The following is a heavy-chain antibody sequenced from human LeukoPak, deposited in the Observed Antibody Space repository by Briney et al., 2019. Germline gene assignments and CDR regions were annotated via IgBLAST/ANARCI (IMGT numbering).Heavy chain of an antibody. V-gene: IGHV3-11*01. D-gene: IGHD2-15*01. Sequence: GGSLRLSCAASGFTFSDYYMSWIRQAPGKGLEWVSYISSSGSTIYYADSVKGRFTISRDNAKNSLYLQMNSLRAEDTAVYYCAKDRYCSGGSCYSAQADYWGQGTLVTVSS. CDR2: ISSSGSTI. CDR3: AKDRYCSGGSCYSAQADY. CDR1: GFTFSDYY. J-gene: IGHJ4*02.